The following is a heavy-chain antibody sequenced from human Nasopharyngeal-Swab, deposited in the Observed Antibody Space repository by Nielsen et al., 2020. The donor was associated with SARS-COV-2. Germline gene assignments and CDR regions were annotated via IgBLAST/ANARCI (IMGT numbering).Heavy chain of an antibody. V-gene: IGHV3-30*04. CDR2: ISYDGSNK. J-gene: IGHJ6*02. Sequence: GESLKISCAASGFTFSSYAMHWVRQAPGKGLEWVAVISYDGSNKYYADSVKGRFTISRDNSKNTLYLPMNSLRGEDTAVYYCAREKGYQVVLDYYSHGLDGWGHGNAVTVS. CDR1: GFTFSSYA. CDR3: AREKGYQVVLDYYSHGLDG. D-gene: IGHD2-15*01.